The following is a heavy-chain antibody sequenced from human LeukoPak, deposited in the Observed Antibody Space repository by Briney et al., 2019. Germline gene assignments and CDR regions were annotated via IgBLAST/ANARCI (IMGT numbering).Heavy chain of an antibody. Sequence: AAVKVCCPSTRYSFTDYDIHWVRQAPGQGLEWMGLITSYSGNNNYAQKLQGRYTMTTDTSTSTAYMELRHLRSDDTAVYYCARDLLGYSSGWYYLAYYYYGMDVWGQGTTVSVSS. CDR2: ITSYSGNN. CDR1: RYSFTDYD. V-gene: IGHV1-18*04. D-gene: IGHD6-19*01. J-gene: IGHJ6*02. CDR3: ARDLLGYSSGWYYLAYYYYGMDV.